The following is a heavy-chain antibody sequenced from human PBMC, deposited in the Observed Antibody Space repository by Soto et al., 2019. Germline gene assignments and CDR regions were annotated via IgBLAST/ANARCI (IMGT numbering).Heavy chain of an antibody. CDR1: GYTFTIYY. CDR3: ARVDSGWGSYSPFDY. J-gene: IGHJ4*02. V-gene: IGHV1-46*01. Sequence: ASLKVSCKASGYTFTIYYMHWVLQAPGQGLEWMGIINPSGGSTSYAQKFQGRVTMTRDTSTSTVYMELSSLRSEDTAVYYCARVDSGWGSYSPFDYWGQGTLVTVSS. D-gene: IGHD1-26*01. CDR2: INPSGGST.